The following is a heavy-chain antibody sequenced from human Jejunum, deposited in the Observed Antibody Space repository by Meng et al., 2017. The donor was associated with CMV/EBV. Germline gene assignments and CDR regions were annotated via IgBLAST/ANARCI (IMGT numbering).Heavy chain of an antibody. D-gene: IGHD6-19*01. CDR3: AKALMYSSGYYYYGMDV. CDR2: ISGSGDST. Sequence: TFSSYAMSWVRRAPGKGLEWVSAISGSGDSTYYADSVKGRFTISRDNSKNTLYLQMNSLRAEDTAVYYCAKALMYSSGYYYYGMDVWGQGTTVTVSS. J-gene: IGHJ6*02. CDR1: TFSSYA. V-gene: IGHV3-23*01.